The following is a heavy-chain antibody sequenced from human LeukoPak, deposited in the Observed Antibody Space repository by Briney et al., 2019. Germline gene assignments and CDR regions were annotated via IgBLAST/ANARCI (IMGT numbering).Heavy chain of an antibody. CDR3: ARGEGLEYYFDY. Sequence: PSETLSLTCAVYGGSFSGYYWSWIRQPPGKGLEWIGEINHSGSTNYNPSLKSRVTISVDTSKNQFYLKLSSVTAADTAVYYCARGEGLEYYFDYWGQGTLVTVSS. D-gene: IGHD3-3*01. CDR1: GGSFSGYY. V-gene: IGHV4-34*01. J-gene: IGHJ4*02. CDR2: INHSGST.